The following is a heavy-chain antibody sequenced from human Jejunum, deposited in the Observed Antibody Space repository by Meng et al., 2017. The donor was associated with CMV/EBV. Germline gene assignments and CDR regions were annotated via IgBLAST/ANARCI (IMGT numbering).Heavy chain of an antibody. J-gene: IGHJ4*02. V-gene: IGHV4-4*02. D-gene: IGHD2-2*02. CDR3: ARDDAYCSSTTCYKMDY. CDR2: IYNDGST. CDR1: GSSSSHNW. Sequence: GSSSSHNWWSWVRQPPGKGLEWIGEIYNDGSTNYNPSLKSRVTISVDKSKNQFSLKVTSVTAADTAFYYCARDDAYCSSTTCYKMDYWGQGILVTVSS.